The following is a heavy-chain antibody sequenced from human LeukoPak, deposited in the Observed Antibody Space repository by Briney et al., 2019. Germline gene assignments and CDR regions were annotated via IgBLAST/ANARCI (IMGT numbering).Heavy chain of an antibody. D-gene: IGHD1-26*01. J-gene: IGHJ2*01. CDR1: GFTFSSYW. V-gene: IGHV3-74*01. CDR2: IKGDGSST. CDR3: ARDSIVGEMSWYFDL. Sequence: PGGSLRLSCAASGFTFSSYWMHWVRQAPGKGLVWVSRIKGDGSSTSYADSVKGRFTISRDNAKNSLYLQMNSLRAEDTAVYYCARDSIVGEMSWYFDLWGRGTLVTVSS.